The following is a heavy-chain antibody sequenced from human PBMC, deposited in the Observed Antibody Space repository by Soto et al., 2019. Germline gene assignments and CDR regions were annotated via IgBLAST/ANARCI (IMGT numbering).Heavy chain of an antibody. V-gene: IGHV3-15*01. D-gene: IGHD3-3*01. CDR3: TTDAGPPTYYDFWSGYEPFDY. CDR2: IKSKTDGGAT. Sequence: GGSLRLSCAASGFTFSNAWMSWVRQAPGKGLEWVSRIKSKTDGGATDYVAPVKGKFTISREDSKKTLYLQMNSLKTEDTTVYYCTTDAGPPTYYDFWSGYEPFDYWGQGTLVTVSS. J-gene: IGHJ4*02. CDR1: GFTFSNAW.